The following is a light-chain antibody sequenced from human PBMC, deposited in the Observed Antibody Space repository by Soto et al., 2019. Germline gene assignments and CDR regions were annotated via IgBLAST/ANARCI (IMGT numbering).Light chain of an antibody. CDR1: PSVTNY. Sequence: EIVLTQSPATLSLSPGERATLSCRASPSVTNYLAWYQQKPGQAPSLVIYGAFNRATGIPARFSGSGSGTDFTLTISSLEPEDFAVYYCQQRNIWPPVTFGQGTRLEL. CDR3: QQRNIWPPVT. CDR2: GAF. V-gene: IGKV3-11*01. J-gene: IGKJ5*01.